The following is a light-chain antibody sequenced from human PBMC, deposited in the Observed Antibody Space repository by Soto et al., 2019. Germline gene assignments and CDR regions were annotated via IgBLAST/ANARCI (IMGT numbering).Light chain of an antibody. Sequence: EIVMTQSPSTLCVSVGDRATLTCRASQSISSWLAWYQQKPGKAPKLLIYKASSLESGVPVRFSGSGSGTEFTLTISSLQSDDFAAYYCQQYNSYPLTFGRGTKVDI. J-gene: IGKJ4*01. CDR2: KAS. CDR1: QSISSW. V-gene: IGKV1-5*03. CDR3: QQYNSYPLT.